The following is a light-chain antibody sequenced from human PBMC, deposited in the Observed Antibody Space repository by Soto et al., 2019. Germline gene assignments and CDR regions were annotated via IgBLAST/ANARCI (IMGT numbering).Light chain of an antibody. CDR2: DAS. CDR3: QQRSVWPLT. CDR1: QSVNHY. Sequence: EVVLTQSPATLSFSPGERATLSCRASQSVNHYLAWYQQKPGQAPRHLIQDASIRAAGVPARFSGGWSGTDFTLPISSLVPEDFAVYYCQQRSVWPLTSGGVTKVEI. J-gene: IGKJ4*01. V-gene: IGKV3-11*01.